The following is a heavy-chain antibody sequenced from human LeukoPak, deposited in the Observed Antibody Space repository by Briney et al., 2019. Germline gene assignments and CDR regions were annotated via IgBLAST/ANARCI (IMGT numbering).Heavy chain of an antibody. Sequence: PGGSLRHLCAAPGFTFSDYVMHWVRQAPGKGLQWVSLIRYDGSNKYYADSVKDRFSISRDNSKNTLYLQMNRLRPEDTAVYYCAKMGFSYYMDVWGKGTTV. D-gene: IGHD3-10*01. V-gene: IGHV3-30*02. J-gene: IGHJ6*03. CDR2: IRYDGSNK. CDR1: GFTFSDYV. CDR3: AKMGFSYYMDV.